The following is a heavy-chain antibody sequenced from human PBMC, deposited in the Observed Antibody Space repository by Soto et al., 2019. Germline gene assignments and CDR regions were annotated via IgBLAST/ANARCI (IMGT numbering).Heavy chain of an antibody. CDR1: GFTFSIFA. V-gene: IGHV3-23*01. CDR3: AKEVSLGSTVDLGY. Sequence: GGSLRLSCAASGFTFSIFAMSWVRQSPGKGLEWVSTISGSGGSTYYADAVKGRFTISRDNSMGTLYLQMKSLRVEDTAIYYCAKEVSLGSTVDLGYWGQGALVTVSS. CDR2: ISGSGGST. D-gene: IGHD7-27*01. J-gene: IGHJ4*02.